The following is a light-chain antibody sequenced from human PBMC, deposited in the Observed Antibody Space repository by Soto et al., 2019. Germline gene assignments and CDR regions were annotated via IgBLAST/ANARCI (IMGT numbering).Light chain of an antibody. Sequence: DIQMTQSPSSLSASVGDRVSITCQASQDISINLNWYQQKPGKAPKLLIYDASNLETGVTSTFNGSGSGTDFTFNISSLQPEDIATYYCQQCDNLPLTFGGGTKVEIK. J-gene: IGKJ4*01. V-gene: IGKV1-33*01. CDR2: DAS. CDR3: QQCDNLPLT. CDR1: QDISIN.